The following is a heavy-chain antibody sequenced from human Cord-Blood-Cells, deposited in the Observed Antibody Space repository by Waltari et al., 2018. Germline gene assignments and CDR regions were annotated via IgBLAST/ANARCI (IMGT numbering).Heavy chain of an antibody. V-gene: IGHV4-34*01. J-gene: IGHJ4*02. CDR1: GGSFSGYY. D-gene: IGHD6-6*01. Sequence: QVQLQQWGAGLLKPSETLSLTCAVYGGSFSGYYWSWIRQPPGKGLEWIGEINHSGSTNYNPSLKSRVTISVDTSKNQFSLKLSSVTAADTAVYYCARDPGRYSSSSDYWGQGTLVTVSS. CDR3: ARDPGRYSSSSDY. CDR2: INHSGST.